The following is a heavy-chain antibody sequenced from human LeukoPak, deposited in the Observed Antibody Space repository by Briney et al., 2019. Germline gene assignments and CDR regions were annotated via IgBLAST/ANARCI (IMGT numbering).Heavy chain of an antibody. CDR3: ARGLRDIPGADHYFYYGMEV. Sequence: GGSLRLSCAASGFTFSDYWIHWVRQAPGKGLVWVSRINTDGSITNYADSVKGRFSISRDNAKNTLYLQMSSLRAGDTAVYYCARGLRDIPGADHYFYYGMEVWGQGTTVTVSS. CDR1: GFTFSDYW. J-gene: IGHJ6*02. D-gene: IGHD2-15*01. CDR2: INTDGSIT. V-gene: IGHV3-74*01.